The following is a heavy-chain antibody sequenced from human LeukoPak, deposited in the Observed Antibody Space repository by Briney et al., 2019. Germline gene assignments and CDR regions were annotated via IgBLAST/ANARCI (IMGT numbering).Heavy chain of an antibody. CDR1: GFTVSSNY. V-gene: IGHV3-13*01. D-gene: IGHD2-21*01. CDR3: VRINGHNYFDD. Sequence: PGGSLRLSCAASGFTVSSNYMSWVRQAPGKGLEWVSAIGHAGDTYYSGSVKGRFTISRENAKNSLYLQMNSLRAGDTAVYYCVRINGHNYFDDWGQGTLVTVSS. J-gene: IGHJ4*02. CDR2: IGHAGDT.